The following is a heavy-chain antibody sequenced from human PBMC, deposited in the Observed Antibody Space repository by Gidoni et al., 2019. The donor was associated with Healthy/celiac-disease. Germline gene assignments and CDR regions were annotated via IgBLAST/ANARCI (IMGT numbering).Heavy chain of an antibody. Sequence: QVQLQESGPGLVKPSQTLSLTCTFSGGSISRGGYSWSWIRQHPGKGLEWIGYIYYSGSTYYNPSLKGRVTISVDTSKNQFSLKLNSVTAADTAVYYCARVTLTMVRGGRVYHFDHWGQGTLVTVSS. V-gene: IGHV4-31*03. D-gene: IGHD3-10*01. CDR1: GGSISRGGYS. CDR3: ARVTLTMVRGGRVYHFDH. CDR2: IYYSGST. J-gene: IGHJ4*02.